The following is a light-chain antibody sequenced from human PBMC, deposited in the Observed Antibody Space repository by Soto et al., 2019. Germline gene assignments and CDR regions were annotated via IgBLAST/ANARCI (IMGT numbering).Light chain of an antibody. V-gene: IGLV2-23*02. Sequence: QSAPTQPASVSGSPGQSVTISCTGTNSDVGGYNRLSWYQQHPGKAPKLMIYEATKRPSGVSNRFSASKSGNTASPTISGLQAEDEADYFCCSFAGGRTFKFGGGTKVTVL. CDR3: CSFAGGRTFK. J-gene: IGLJ2*01. CDR2: EAT. CDR1: NSDVGGYNR.